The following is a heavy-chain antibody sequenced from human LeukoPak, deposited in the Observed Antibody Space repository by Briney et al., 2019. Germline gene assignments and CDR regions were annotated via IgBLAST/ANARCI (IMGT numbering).Heavy chain of an antibody. CDR2: IYYSGST. V-gene: IGHV4-59*08. J-gene: IGHJ6*03. Sequence: ETLSLTCTVSGGSISSYYWSWIRQPPGKGLEWIGYIYYSGSTNYNPSLKSRVTISVDTSKNQFSLKLSSVTAADTAVYYCARRMAGTVDYYYYYYMDVWGKGTTVTVSS. D-gene: IGHD1-1*01. CDR1: GGSISSYY. CDR3: ARRMAGTVDYYYYYYMDV.